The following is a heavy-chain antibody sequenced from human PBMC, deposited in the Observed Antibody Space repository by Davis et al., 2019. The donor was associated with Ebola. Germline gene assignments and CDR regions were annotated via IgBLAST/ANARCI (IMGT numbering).Heavy chain of an antibody. CDR1: GFTFTDYY. Sequence: GESLKISCEASGFTFTDYYISWVRQAPGKGLEWVANIKQDGSDRFYVDSVKGRFTISRDNAKNSLYLQMDSLRAEDTAVYYCARVSVAGNRYYYYNMDVWGQGTTVTVSS. CDR2: IKQDGSDR. V-gene: IGHV3-7*01. D-gene: IGHD2-15*01. J-gene: IGHJ6*02. CDR3: ARVSVAGNRYYYYNMDV.